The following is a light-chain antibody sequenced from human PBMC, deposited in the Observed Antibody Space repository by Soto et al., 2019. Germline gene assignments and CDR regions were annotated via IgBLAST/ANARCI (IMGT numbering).Light chain of an antibody. CDR2: GAS. Sequence: EIVMTQSPATLSVSPGERATLSCRASQSVSSTLAWYQQKPGQAPRLLIYGASSRATGIPARLSGSGTGTEFTLTIRGLEDDDFAVYYCQRSSNWTLFGQGTRLEIK. CDR1: QSVSST. V-gene: IGKV3-15*01. CDR3: QRSSNWTL. J-gene: IGKJ5*01.